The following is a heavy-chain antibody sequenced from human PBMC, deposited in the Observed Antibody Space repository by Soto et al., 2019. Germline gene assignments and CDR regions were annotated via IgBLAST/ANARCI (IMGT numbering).Heavy chain of an antibody. J-gene: IGHJ6*02. Sequence: QVQLVESGGGVVQPGRSLRLSCAASGLTFSSYAMHWVRQAPGKGLEWVAVISYDGSNKYYADSVKGRFTISRDNSKNTLYLQMNSLRAEDTAVYYCAGGDAGIAVAVRITGYYYYYYGMDVWGQGTTVTVSS. CDR2: ISYDGSNK. D-gene: IGHD6-19*01. V-gene: IGHV3-30-3*01. CDR1: GLTFSSYA. CDR3: AGGDAGIAVAVRITGYYYYYYGMDV.